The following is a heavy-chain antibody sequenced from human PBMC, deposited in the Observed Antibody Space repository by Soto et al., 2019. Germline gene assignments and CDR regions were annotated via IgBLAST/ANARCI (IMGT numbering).Heavy chain of an antibody. J-gene: IGHJ4*02. D-gene: IGHD3-10*01. CDR2: IDPKNGGT. CDR1: GYSISAYY. CDR3: GRDDYGIFPY. Sequence: SVKVSCKASGYSISAYYIHWVRQAPGQGLEWMGWIDPKNGGTVSAQKFQGRLTMTRDTSISTVYMDLSGLTSDDTALYYCGRDDYGIFPYWGQGSLVTVSS. V-gene: IGHV1-2*02.